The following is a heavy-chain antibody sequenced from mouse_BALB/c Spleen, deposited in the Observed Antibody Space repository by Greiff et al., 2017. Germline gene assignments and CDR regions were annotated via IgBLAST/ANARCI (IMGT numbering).Heavy chain of an antibody. CDR1: GYSFTSYY. J-gene: IGHJ1*01. V-gene: IGHV1S135*01. D-gene: IGHD1-1*01. CDR2: IDPFNGGT. Sequence: VQLKESGPELMKPGASVKISCKASGYSFTSYYMHWVKQSHGKSLEWIGYIDPFNGGTSYNQKFKGKATLTVDKSSSTAYMHLSSLTSEDSAVYYCARSHYYGSSWYFDVWGAGTTVTVSS. CDR3: ARSHYYGSSWYFDV.